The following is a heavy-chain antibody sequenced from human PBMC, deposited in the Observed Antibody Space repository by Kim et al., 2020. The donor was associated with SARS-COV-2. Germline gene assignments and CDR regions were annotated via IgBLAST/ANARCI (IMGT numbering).Heavy chain of an antibody. CDR3: ARGDPGAATYFDS. J-gene: IGHJ4*02. Sequence: YADFEKVRFAISRDNAKNTLYLQMNSLRAEDTAVYYCARGDPGAATYFDSWGQGTLVTVSS. D-gene: IGHD1-26*01. V-gene: IGHV3-74*01.